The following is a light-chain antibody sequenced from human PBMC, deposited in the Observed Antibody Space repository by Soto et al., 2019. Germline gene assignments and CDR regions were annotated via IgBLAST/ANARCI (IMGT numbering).Light chain of an antibody. CDR3: SSYTSSSTVI. V-gene: IGLV2-14*03. CDR2: AVR. CDR1: SSDVGGYKF. Sequence: QSALTQPASVSGSPGQSITISCTGTSSDVGGYKFVSWYQQHPGKDPKFIIYAVRNRPSGVSNRFSGSRSGNTASLTISGLQAEDEADYYCSSYTSSSTVIFCGGAKMTVL. J-gene: IGLJ2*01.